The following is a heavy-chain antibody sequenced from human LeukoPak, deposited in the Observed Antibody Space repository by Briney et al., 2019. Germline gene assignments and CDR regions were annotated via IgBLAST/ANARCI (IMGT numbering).Heavy chain of an antibody. V-gene: IGHV3-74*01. CDR1: GFTFSNYW. Sequence: PGGSLRLSCAASGFTFSNYWMHWVRKAPGQGLVLVSRINSDGSSTRYADSVKGRFTISRDNAKNTLYLQMNSLRAEDTAVYYCGRELDWLPTLDYWGQGTLVTVSS. D-gene: IGHD3-9*01. J-gene: IGHJ4*02. CDR3: GRELDWLPTLDY. CDR2: INSDGSST.